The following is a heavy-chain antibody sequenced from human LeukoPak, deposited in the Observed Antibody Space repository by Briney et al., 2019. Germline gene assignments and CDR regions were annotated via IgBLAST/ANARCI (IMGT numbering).Heavy chain of an antibody. CDR3: ARDLLHRGYAFDI. CDR2: IYSSGST. Sequence: PSETLSLTCTVSGGSISSGTYYWGWIRQPAGKGLEWIGRIYSSGSTNYNPSLKSRVTMSVDTSRNQFSLNLTSVTAADTAIYYCARDLLHRGYAFDIWGQGTMVTASS. J-gene: IGHJ3*02. D-gene: IGHD5-12*01. V-gene: IGHV4-61*02. CDR1: GGSISSGTYY.